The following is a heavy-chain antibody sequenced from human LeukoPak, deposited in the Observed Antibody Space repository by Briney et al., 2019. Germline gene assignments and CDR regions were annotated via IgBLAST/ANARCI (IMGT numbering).Heavy chain of an antibody. CDR3: ARGDYGDFRVFYTPFDY. J-gene: IGHJ4*02. Sequence: GESLKISCKGSGYTFTNYWIGWVRQMPGKGLEWMGIIYPGDSDTRYSPSFQGQVTISADKSISTAYLQWSSLKASDTAMYYCARGDYGDFRVFYTPFDYWGQGTLVTVSS. CDR1: GYTFTNYW. CDR2: IYPGDSDT. V-gene: IGHV5-51*01. D-gene: IGHD4-17*01.